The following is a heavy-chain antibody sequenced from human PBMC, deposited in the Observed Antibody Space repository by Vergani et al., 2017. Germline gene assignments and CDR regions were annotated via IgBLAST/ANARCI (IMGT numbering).Heavy chain of an antibody. D-gene: IGHD3-3*01. CDR3: ARSTIFGVVITGYYYYYGMDV. Sequence: QVQLVESGGGLVKPGGSLRLSCAASGFTFSDYYMSWIRQAPGKGLEWVSYISSSGSTIYYADSVKGRFTISRDNAKNSLYLQMNSLRAEDTAVYYCARSTIFGVVITGYYYYYGMDVWGQGTTVTVSS. J-gene: IGHJ6*02. CDR1: GFTFSDYY. V-gene: IGHV3-11*01. CDR2: ISSSGSTI.